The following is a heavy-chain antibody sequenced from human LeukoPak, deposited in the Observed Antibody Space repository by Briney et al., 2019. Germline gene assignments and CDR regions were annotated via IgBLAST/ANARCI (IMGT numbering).Heavy chain of an antibody. D-gene: IGHD1-14*01. CDR3: ARARSRTNCYGMDV. Sequence: PSETLSLTCAVSGGSISSGGYSWSWIRQPPGKGLEWIGYIYHSGSTYYNPSLKSRVTISVDRSKNQFSLKLSSVTAADTAVYYCARARSRTNCYGMDVWGQGTTVTVSS. J-gene: IGHJ6*02. V-gene: IGHV4-30-2*01. CDR1: GGSISSGGYS. CDR2: IYHSGST.